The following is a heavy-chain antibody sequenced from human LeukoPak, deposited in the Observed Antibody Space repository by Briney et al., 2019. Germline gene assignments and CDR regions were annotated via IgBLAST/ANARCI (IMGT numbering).Heavy chain of an antibody. CDR2: IKQDGSEK. J-gene: IGHJ4*02. V-gene: IGHV3-7*01. D-gene: IGHD3-10*01. CDR1: GFTFSSYW. CDR3: ASQTNYYGSGSYNY. Sequence: GGSLRLSCAASGFTFSSYWMSWVRQAPGKGLEWVANIKQDGSEKYYVDSVKGRFTISRDNAKNTLYLQMNSLRAEDTAVYYCASQTNYYGSGSYNYWGQGTLVTVSS.